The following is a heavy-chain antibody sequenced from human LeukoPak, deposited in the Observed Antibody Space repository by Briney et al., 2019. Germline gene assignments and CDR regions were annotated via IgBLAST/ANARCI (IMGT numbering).Heavy chain of an antibody. J-gene: IGHJ4*02. CDR1: GGSFYG. CDR3: AREDKGSSGNYFFDY. CDR2: IVPSLGIT. D-gene: IGHD3-22*01. Sequence: SVKVSCKASGGSFYGISWVRQAPGQGLEWMARIVPSLGITDYAQKFRGRVTITADKSTSTAYMELSSLRSEDTAVYYCAREDKGSSGNYFFDYWGQGTLVTVSS. V-gene: IGHV1-69*04.